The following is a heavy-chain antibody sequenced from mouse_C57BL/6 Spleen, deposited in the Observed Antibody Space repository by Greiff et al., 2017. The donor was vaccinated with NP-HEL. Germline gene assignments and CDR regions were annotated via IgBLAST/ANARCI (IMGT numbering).Heavy chain of an antibody. CDR2: IDPSDSYT. D-gene: IGHD6-1*01. CDR1: GYTFTSYW. V-gene: IGHV1-69*01. CDR3: AASPFAY. J-gene: IGHJ3*01. Sequence: QVQLQQPGAELVMPGASVKLSCKASGYTFTSYWMHWVKQRPGQGLEWIGEIDPSDSYTNYNQKFKGKSTLTVDKSSSTAYMQLSSLTSEDSAVYYCAASPFAYWGQGTLVTVSA.